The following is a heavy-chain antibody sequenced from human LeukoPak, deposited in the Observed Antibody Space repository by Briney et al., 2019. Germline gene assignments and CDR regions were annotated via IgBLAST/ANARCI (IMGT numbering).Heavy chain of an antibody. J-gene: IGHJ4*02. V-gene: IGHV1-69*13. D-gene: IGHD3-22*01. Sequence: SVKVSCKASGGTFSSYAISWVRQAPGQGLEWMGVIIPIFGTANYAQKFQGRVTITADESTSTAYMELSSLRSEDTAVYYCARAEGDYYDSSGYYYAKLNYWGQGTLVTVSS. CDR2: IIPIFGTA. CDR1: GGTFSSYA. CDR3: ARAEGDYYDSSGYYYAKLNY.